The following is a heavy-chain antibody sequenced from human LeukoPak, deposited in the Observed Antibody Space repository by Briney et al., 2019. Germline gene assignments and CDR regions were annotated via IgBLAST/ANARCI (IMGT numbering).Heavy chain of an antibody. Sequence: GGSLRLSCAASGFTLNSYSMNWVRQAPGKGLEWVSSISSSSSYIYYADSVKGRFTISRDNAKNSLFLQMNSLRAEDTAVYYCAKDSRYDILTGQPFHDAFDIWGQGTMVTVSS. D-gene: IGHD3-9*01. CDR3: AKDSRYDILTGQPFHDAFDI. CDR1: GFTLNSYS. V-gene: IGHV3-21*04. J-gene: IGHJ3*02. CDR2: ISSSSSYI.